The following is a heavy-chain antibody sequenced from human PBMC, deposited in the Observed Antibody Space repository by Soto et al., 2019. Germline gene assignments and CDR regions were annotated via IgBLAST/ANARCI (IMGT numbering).Heavy chain of an antibody. CDR3: ARGDGIAAAGDYYYGMDV. CDR1: GGSISSYY. J-gene: IGHJ6*02. Sequence: SETLSLTCTVSGGSISSYYWSWIRQPAGKGLERIGRIYTSGSTNYNPSLKSRVTMSVDTSKNQFSLKLSSVTAADTAVYYCARGDGIAAAGDYYYGMDVWGQGTTVTVSS. D-gene: IGHD6-13*01. V-gene: IGHV4-4*07. CDR2: IYTSGST.